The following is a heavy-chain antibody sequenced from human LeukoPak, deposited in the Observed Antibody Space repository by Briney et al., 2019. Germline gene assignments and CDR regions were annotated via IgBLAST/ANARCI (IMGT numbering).Heavy chain of an antibody. CDR1: GYTFTGYY. V-gene: IGHV1-2*02. CDR3: ARGYDSSGYLGCSDY. J-gene: IGHJ4*02. D-gene: IGHD3-22*01. CDR2: INPNSGGT. Sequence: GASVKVSCKASGYTFTGYYMHWVRQAPGQGLEWMGWINPNSGGTNYAQKFQGRVTMTGDTSISTAYMELSRLRSDDTAVYYCARGYDSSGYLGCSDYWGQGTLVTVSS.